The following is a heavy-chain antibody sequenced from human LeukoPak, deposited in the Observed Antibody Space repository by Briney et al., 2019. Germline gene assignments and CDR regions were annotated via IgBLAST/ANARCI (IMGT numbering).Heavy chain of an antibody. CDR2: IKQDGSEK. CDR3: ARSPNCSGGSCYSRRNYYYYYMDV. Sequence: GGSLRLSCAASGFTFSSYWMSWVRQAPGKGLEWVANIKQDGSEKYYVDSVKGRFTISRDNAKNSLYLQMNSLRAEDTAVYYCARSPNCSGGSCYSRRNYYYYYMDVWGKGTTVTVSS. CDR1: GFTFSSYW. V-gene: IGHV3-7*01. J-gene: IGHJ6*03. D-gene: IGHD2-15*01.